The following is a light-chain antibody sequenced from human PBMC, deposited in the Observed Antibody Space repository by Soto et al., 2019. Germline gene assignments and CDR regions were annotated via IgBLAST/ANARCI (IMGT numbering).Light chain of an antibody. V-gene: IGKV1-5*03. CDR2: KAS. J-gene: IGKJ1*01. CDR1: QSISSW. Sequence: DIQMTQSPSTLSASVGDRVTIACRASQSISSWLAWYQQKPGKAPKLLIYKASSLESGVPFRFSGSGSGTEFTLTISSLQPDDFATYYCQQYSSYWPFGQGTKVEIK. CDR3: QQYSSYWP.